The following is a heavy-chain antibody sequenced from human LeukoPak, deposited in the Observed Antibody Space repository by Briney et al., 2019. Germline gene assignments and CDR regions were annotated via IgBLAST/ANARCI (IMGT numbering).Heavy chain of an antibody. D-gene: IGHD2-2*01. J-gene: IGHJ5*02. CDR3: AKGDIVVVPAPEPNWFDP. V-gene: IGHV1-2*02. CDR1: GYTFTFYY. Sequence: ASVTVSFKSSGYTFTFYYMHWVRQAPGQGLEWMGWINPNSGGTNYAQKFQVRVTMTRDTSISTAYMELSRLRSDATAVYYCAKGDIVVVPAPEPNWFDPWGQGTLVTVSS. CDR2: INPNSGGT.